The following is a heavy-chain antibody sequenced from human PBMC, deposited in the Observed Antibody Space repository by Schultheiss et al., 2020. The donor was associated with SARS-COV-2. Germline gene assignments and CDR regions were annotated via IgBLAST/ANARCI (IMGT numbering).Heavy chain of an antibody. J-gene: IGHJ6*02. CDR2: IYSDGKT. Sequence: GESLKISCAASGFTFSHYAMHWVRQAPGKGLEWVSVIYSDGKTYYADSVKGRFTISRDNAKNSLYLQMNSLRAEDTAVYYCAKVKGGPYYYGMDVWGQGTTVTVSS. V-gene: IGHV3-23*03. CDR1: GFTFSHYA. D-gene: IGHD1-26*01. CDR3: AKVKGGPYYYGMDV.